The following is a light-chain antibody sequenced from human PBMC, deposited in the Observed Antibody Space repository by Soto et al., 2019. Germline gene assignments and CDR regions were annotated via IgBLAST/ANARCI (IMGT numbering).Light chain of an antibody. Sequence: DIQMTQSPSAVSASVGDRVTISCRASQDIGTYVAWYQQKPGRAPKLLIFDASTLLPGVPPRFRGAGSGSDFTLTISSLQPEDFAVYYCQHYTFSSVPFGQGTRV. CDR3: QHYTFSSVP. CDR2: DAS. V-gene: IGKV1-5*01. CDR1: QDIGTY. J-gene: IGKJ1*01.